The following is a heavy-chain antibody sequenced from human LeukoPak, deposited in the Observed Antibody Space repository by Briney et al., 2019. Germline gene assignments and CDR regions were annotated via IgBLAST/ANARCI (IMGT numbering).Heavy chain of an antibody. Sequence: SETLSLTCTVSGGSISSSSYYWGWIRQPLGKGLEWIGSIYYSGSTYYNPSLKSRVTISVDTSKNQFSLKLSSVTAADTAVYYCARDGEYCSAGCTSHSYSYGLDVWGQGTTVTVSS. J-gene: IGHJ6*02. CDR1: GGSISSSSYY. CDR3: ARDGEYCSAGCTSHSYSYGLDV. D-gene: IGHD2-15*01. CDR2: IYYSGST. V-gene: IGHV4-39*07.